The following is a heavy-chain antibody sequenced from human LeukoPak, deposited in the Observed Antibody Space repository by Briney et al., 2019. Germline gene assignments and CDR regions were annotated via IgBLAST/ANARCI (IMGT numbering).Heavy chain of an antibody. J-gene: IGHJ4*02. V-gene: IGHV3-30*02. CDR2: IRYDGSNK. D-gene: IGHD2-2*01. CDR3: AKVLDESCSSTSCYWDY. Sequence: SGGSLRLSCAASGFTFSSYGMHWVRQAPGKGLEWVAFIRYDGSNKYYADSVKGRFTISRDNSKNTLYLQMNSLRAEDTAVYYCAKVLDESCSSTSCYWDYWGQGTLVTVSS. CDR1: GFTFSSYG.